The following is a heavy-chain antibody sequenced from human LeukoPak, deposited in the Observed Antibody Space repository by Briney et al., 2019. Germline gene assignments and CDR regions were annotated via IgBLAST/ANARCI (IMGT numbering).Heavy chain of an antibody. D-gene: IGHD3-22*01. CDR2: IIPILGIA. V-gene: IGHV1-69*02. Sequence: SVKVSCKASGGTFSSYTISWVRQAPGQGLEWMGRIIPILGIANYAQKFQGRVTITADKSTSTAYMELSSLRSEDTAVYYCATLRGYYYDSSGYYPPFDYWGQGTQVTVSS. CDR1: GGTFSSYT. J-gene: IGHJ4*02. CDR3: ATLRGYYYDSSGYYPPFDY.